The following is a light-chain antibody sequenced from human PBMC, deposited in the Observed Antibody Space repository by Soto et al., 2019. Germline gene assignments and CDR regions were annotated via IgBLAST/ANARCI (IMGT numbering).Light chain of an antibody. Sequence: DIQMTQYPSSVSASVGDRVTITCRASRSISNYLNWYQHKPGKAPKLLIYGGSTMQTGITPRFSGRRSGTEFILTITSRQHEDSATYFCQQSYDMPMWTFGQGTKVDIK. CDR3: QQSYDMPMWT. J-gene: IGKJ1*01. CDR2: GGS. V-gene: IGKV1-39*01. CDR1: RSISNY.